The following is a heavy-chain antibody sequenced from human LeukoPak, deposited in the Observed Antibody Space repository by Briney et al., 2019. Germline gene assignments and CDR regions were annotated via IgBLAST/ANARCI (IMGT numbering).Heavy chain of an antibody. Sequence: GGSLRLSCAASGFSFSSYRMNWVRQAPGKGLEWVSSVSNSGGYIHYADSVKGRFTISRDNSKNSLYLQMNSLRAEDTAVYYCARALIGYYFDYWGQGTLVTVSS. CDR1: GFSFSSYR. CDR3: ARALIGYYFDY. CDR2: VSNSGGYI. D-gene: IGHD2-8*01. J-gene: IGHJ4*02. V-gene: IGHV3-21*06.